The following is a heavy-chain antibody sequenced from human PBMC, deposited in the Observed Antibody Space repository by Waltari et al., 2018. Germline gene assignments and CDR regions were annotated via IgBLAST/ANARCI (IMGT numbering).Heavy chain of an antibody. CDR3: ARDWEGDRPNFDY. J-gene: IGHJ4*02. V-gene: IGHV3-7*04. CDR2: IKQDGSDT. CDR1: GFTFKTFW. D-gene: IGHD1-26*01. Sequence: EVQLVESGGGLVQPGGSLRLSCVASGFTFKTFWMSWVRQAPGKGLDWVTDIKQDGSDTYYADSVKGRFTVSRDNAKNSLYLQMNSLRVEDTAVYYCARDWEGDRPNFDYWGQGTLVTVSS.